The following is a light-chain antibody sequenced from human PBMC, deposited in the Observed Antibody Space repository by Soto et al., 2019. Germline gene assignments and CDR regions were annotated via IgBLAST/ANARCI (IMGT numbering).Light chain of an antibody. CDR3: SSYAGSKNFSV. CDR1: NSDVGAYNY. J-gene: IGLJ1*01. V-gene: IGLV2-8*01. Sequence: SALTQPPSASGSPGQSGTISCTGTNSDVGAYNYVSWYQQYPGKAPKVIIYEVSKRPSGVPDRFSGSKSGNTASLTVSGLQAEDEADYYCSSYAGSKNFSVFGTGTKVTVL. CDR2: EVS.